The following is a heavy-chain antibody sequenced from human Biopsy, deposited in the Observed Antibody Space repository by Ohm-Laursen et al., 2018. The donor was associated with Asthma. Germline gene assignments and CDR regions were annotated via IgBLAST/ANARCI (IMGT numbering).Heavy chain of an antibody. CDR2: VYYSGST. J-gene: IGHJ4*02. V-gene: IGHV4-59*01. D-gene: IGHD2-21*02. Sequence: TLSLTCIVSGGSINNFYWSWTRQPPGKGLESIGHVYYSGSTNYNPSLKSRVTISIDASKNQFSLKLTSVTAADTAVYYCARGVDRVTGLLDHFDSWGQGTLVTVSS. CDR3: ARGVDRVTGLLDHFDS. CDR1: GGSINNFY.